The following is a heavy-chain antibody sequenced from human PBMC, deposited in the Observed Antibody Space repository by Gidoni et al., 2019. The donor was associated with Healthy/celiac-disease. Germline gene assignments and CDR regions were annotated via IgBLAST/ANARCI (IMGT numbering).Heavy chain of an antibody. CDR2: ISYDGSNK. J-gene: IGHJ3*02. V-gene: IGHV3-30-3*01. CDR3: ARARGAFDI. CDR1: GFTFSSYA. Sequence: QVQLVESGGGVVQPGRSLRLSCAAAGFTFSSYAMHWVRQAPGKGLEWVAVISYDGSNKYYADSVKGRFTISRDNSKNTLCLQMNSLRAEDTAVYYCARARGAFDIWGQGTMVTVSS.